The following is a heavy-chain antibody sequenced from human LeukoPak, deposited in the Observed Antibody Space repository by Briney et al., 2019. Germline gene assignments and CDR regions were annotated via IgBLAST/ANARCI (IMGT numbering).Heavy chain of an antibody. J-gene: IGHJ5*02. CDR3: ARGPSGYTGYDPPFGWFDP. CDR1: GGTFGSYA. CDR2: IIPLFDTA. V-gene: IGHV1-69*13. Sequence: SVKVSCKASGGTFGSYAISWVRQAPGQGLEWMGGIIPLFDTANYAQKFQGRVTITADDSTSTAYMELSSLRSQDTTVYYCARGPSGYTGYDPPFGWFDPWGQGTLVTVSS. D-gene: IGHD5-12*01.